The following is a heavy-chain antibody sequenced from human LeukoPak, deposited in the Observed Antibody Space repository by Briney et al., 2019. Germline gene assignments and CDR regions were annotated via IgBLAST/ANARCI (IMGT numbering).Heavy chain of an antibody. Sequence: ASVKVSCKASGYTFTGYDINWVRQAAGQGLEWMGWMNPNSGNTAYAQKFQGRVTMTRSTSKHTAYMELSSLTSDDAAVYYCARESGFYASGSRFWGQGTLVIVSS. CDR1: GYTFTGYD. V-gene: IGHV1-8*01. D-gene: IGHD3-10*01. CDR3: ARESGFYASGSRF. J-gene: IGHJ4*02. CDR2: MNPNSGNT.